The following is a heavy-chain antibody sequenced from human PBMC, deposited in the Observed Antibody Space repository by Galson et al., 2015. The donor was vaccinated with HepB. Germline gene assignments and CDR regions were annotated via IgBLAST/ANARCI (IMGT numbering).Heavy chain of an antibody. J-gene: IGHJ2*01. CDR1: GFTFSSYS. CDR3: ARFCIAVAGSTWHFDF. CDR2: ISSSSYI. Sequence: LRLSCAASGFTFSSYSMNWVRQAPGKGLEWVSSISSSSYIYYADSVKGRFTISRDNAKNSLYLQMNSLRAEDTAVYYCARFCIAVAGSTWHFDFWGRGTLVTVSS. V-gene: IGHV3-21*01. D-gene: IGHD6-13*01.